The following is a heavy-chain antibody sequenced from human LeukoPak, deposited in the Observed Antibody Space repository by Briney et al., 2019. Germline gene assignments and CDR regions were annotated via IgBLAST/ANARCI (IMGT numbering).Heavy chain of an antibody. V-gene: IGHV3-7*03. D-gene: IGHD4-11*01. Sequence: GGSLRLSCVASGFTFGKYWMSWVRQAPGKGLEWVANIKLDGSEKNYVDSVKGRFTISRDNTKNSLYLQMDSLRAEDTAVYYCARGHYSPWDHCFDYWGQGTLVTVSS. CDR1: GFTFGKYW. J-gene: IGHJ4*02. CDR3: ARGHYSPWDHCFDY. CDR2: IKLDGSEK.